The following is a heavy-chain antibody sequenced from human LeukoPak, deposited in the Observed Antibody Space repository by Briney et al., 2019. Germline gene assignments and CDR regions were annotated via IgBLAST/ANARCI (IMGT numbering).Heavy chain of an antibody. V-gene: IGHV4-31*03. CDR1: GVSVSDGRYY. Sequence: PSDTLSLTCSVSGVSVSDGRYYWTWIRQHPGKGLEWIGYKYYSGSAKYNPSLKSRLTISIDTSKNQFSLHLSSVTAADTATYYCATPYCSSISCLDVFNMWGQGTRVTVSS. J-gene: IGHJ3*02. CDR2: KYYSGSA. CDR3: ATPYCSSISCLDVFNM. D-gene: IGHD2-2*01.